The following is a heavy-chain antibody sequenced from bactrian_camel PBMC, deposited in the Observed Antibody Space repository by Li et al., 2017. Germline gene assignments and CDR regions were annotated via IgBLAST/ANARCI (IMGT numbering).Heavy chain of an antibody. V-gene: IGHV3S7*01. Sequence: LVESGGGLVQPGGSLRLSCAASGFTFSVYAMSWVRQAPGKGLVWMSSIYSDGTNTWYADSVKGRFTISRDNAKNTVYLQMNSLKPEDTAMYYCAILAPTGQADENNYWGQGTQVTVS. D-gene: IGHD3*01. CDR1: GFTFSVYA. CDR2: IYSDGTNT. CDR3: AILAPTGQADENNY. J-gene: IGHJ4*01.